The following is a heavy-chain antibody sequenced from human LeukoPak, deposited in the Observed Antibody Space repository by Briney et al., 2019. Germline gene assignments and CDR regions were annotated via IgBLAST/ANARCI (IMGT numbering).Heavy chain of an antibody. CDR2: IYWDDDK. V-gene: IGHV2-5*02. CDR1: GFSLSTSGVG. D-gene: IGHD5-18*01. J-gene: IGHJ4*02. CDR3: AHSRKWIQLFDY. Sequence: SGPTLVKPTQTLTLTCTFSGFSLSTSGVGGGWIRQPPGKALVWLALIYWDDDKRYSPSLKSRLTITKDTSKNQVVLTMTNMDPLDTATYYCAHSRKWIQLFDYWGQGTLVTVSS.